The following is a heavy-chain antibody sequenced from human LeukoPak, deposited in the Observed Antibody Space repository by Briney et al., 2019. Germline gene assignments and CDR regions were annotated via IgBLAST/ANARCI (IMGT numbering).Heavy chain of an antibody. CDR3: AREANHLTHVVLVIGRGDAFDV. J-gene: IGHJ3*01. CDR1: GYTFTSYG. V-gene: IGHV1-18*01. D-gene: IGHD2-21*01. Sequence: ASVKVSCKASGYTFTSYGISWVRQAPGQGLEWMGWISPYNGNTNYAQHLLGRVTMTTDTSTSTAYMELRSLRSDDTAVYYCAREANHLTHVVLVIGRGDAFDVWGQGTMVSVSS. CDR2: ISPYNGNT.